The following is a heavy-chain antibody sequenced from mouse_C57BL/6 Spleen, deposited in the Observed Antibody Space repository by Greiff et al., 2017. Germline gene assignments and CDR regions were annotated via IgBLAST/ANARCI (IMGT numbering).Heavy chain of an antibody. V-gene: IGHV1-59*01. CDR1: GYTFTSYW. J-gene: IGHJ4*01. CDR2: IAPSDSYT. Sequence: QVQLQQPGAELVRPGTSVKLSCKASGYTFTSYWMHWVKQRPGQGLEWIGVIAPSDSYTNYNQKFKGKATLTVDTSSSTAYMQLSSLTSADSAVYYCARKTGAMDYWGQGASVTVSS. CDR3: ARKTGAMDY.